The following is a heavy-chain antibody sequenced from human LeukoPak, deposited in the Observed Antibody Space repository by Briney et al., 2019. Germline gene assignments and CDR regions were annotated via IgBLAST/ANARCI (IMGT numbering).Heavy chain of an antibody. CDR3: ASDRDGYNYLRY. D-gene: IGHD5-12*01. CDR2: ISSSGSTI. V-gene: IGHV3-11*04. J-gene: IGHJ4*02. Sequence: GGSLRLSCAASGFTFSDYYMSWIRQAPGKGLEWVSYISSSGSTIYYADSVKGRFTISRDNSKNTLYLQMNSLRAEDTAVYYCASDRDGYNYLRYWGQGTLVTVSS. CDR1: GFTFSDYY.